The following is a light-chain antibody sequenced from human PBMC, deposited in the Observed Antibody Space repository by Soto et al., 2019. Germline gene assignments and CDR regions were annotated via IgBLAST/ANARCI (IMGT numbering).Light chain of an antibody. J-gene: IGKJ3*01. CDR2: KAS. CDR1: QSISSS. V-gene: IGKV1-5*03. CDR3: QQYDSYLFT. Sequence: DIQMTQSPSTLSASVGDRVTITCRASQSISSSLAWYQQKPGKAPKLLIYKASSLETGVPSRFSGSGSGTEFTLTISTLQPNDFATYYCQQYDSYLFTFGPGTKVDIK.